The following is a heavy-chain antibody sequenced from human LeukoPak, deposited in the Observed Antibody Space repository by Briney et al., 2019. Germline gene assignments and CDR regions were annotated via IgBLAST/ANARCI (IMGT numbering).Heavy chain of an antibody. CDR2: IYYSGST. CDR3: ARDSFYPGIAVAGPVGPRGWFDP. CDR1: GGSISSYY. J-gene: IGHJ5*02. D-gene: IGHD6-19*01. Sequence: PSETLSLTCTVSGGSISSYYWSWIRQPPGKGLEWIGSIYYSGSTYYNPSLKSRVTISVDRSKNQFSLKLSSVTAADTAVYYCARDSFYPGIAVAGPVGPRGWFDPWGQGTLVTVSS. V-gene: IGHV4-59*12.